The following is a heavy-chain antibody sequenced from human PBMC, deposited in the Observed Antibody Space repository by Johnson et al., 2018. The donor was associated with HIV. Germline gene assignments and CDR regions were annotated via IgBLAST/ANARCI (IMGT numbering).Heavy chain of an antibody. V-gene: IGHV3-30-3*01. CDR1: GFTFSSYA. Sequence: QVQLVESGGGVVQPGRSLRLSCAASGFTFSSYAMDWVRQAPGKGLEWVAVISYEGSNKYYADSVKGRFTISRDNSKNTLYLQMNSLRAEDTAVYYCAKAVTGEGAFDIWGQGTMVTVSS. D-gene: IGHD7-27*01. J-gene: IGHJ3*02. CDR2: ISYEGSNK. CDR3: AKAVTGEGAFDI.